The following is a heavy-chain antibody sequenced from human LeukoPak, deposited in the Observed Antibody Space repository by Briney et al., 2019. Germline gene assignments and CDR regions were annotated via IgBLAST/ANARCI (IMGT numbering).Heavy chain of an antibody. CDR2: IYYSGST. D-gene: IGHD2-8*01. V-gene: IGHV4-31*03. Sequence: SQALSLTCTVSGGSISSGGYYWSWIRQHPGKGLEWIGYIYYSGSTYYNPSLKSRVTISVDTSKNQFSLKLSSVTAADTAVYYCARESNGGYGRGSWFDYWGQGTLVTVSS. J-gene: IGHJ4*02. CDR1: GGSISSGGYY. CDR3: ARESNGGYGRGSWFDY.